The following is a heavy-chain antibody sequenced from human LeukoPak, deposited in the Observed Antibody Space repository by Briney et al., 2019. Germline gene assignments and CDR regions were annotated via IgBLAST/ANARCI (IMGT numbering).Heavy chain of an antibody. V-gene: IGHV1-69*04. CDR3: ARDRGYCSGGSCYSVRPSTYYYYGMDV. J-gene: IGHJ6*02. CDR2: IIPILGIA. D-gene: IGHD2-15*01. CDR1: GGTFSSYA. Sequence: SVKVSFKASGGTFSSYAISWVRQAPGQGLEWMGRIIPILGIANYAQKFQGRVTITADKSTSTAYMELSSLRSEDTAVYYCARDRGYCSGGSCYSVRPSTYYYYGMDVWGQGTTVTVSS.